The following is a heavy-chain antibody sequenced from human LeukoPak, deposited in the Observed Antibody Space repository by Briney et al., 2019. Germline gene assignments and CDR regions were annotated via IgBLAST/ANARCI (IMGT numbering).Heavy chain of an antibody. CDR1: GFTVSRTF. D-gene: IGHD3-22*01. Sequence: GGSLRLSCAASGFTVSRTFMNWVRQAPGEGLEWVSIIYTDGRTYYADSVKGRFTISRDDSKNTLYLQMNSLRAEDTAVYYCARGSTYYDSSGQVPFDYWGQGTLVTVSS. J-gene: IGHJ4*02. CDR3: ARGSTYYDSSGQVPFDY. CDR2: IYTDGRT. V-gene: IGHV3-66*01.